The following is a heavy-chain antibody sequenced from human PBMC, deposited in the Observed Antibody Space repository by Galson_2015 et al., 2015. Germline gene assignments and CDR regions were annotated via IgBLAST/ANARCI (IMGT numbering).Heavy chain of an antibody. J-gene: IGHJ6*02. Sequence: SVKVSCKVSGYTLTELSMHWVRQAPGKGLEWMGGFDPEDGETIYAQKFQGRVTMTEDTSTDTAYMELSSLRSEDTAVYYCATSRLRFLEWLSPLDVWGQGTTVTVSS. CDR2: FDPEDGET. CDR1: GYTLTELS. CDR3: ATSRLRFLEWLSPLDV. D-gene: IGHD3-3*01. V-gene: IGHV1-24*01.